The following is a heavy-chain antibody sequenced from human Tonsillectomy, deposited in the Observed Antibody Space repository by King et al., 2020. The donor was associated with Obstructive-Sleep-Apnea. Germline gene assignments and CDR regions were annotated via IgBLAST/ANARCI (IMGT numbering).Heavy chain of an antibody. J-gene: IGHJ4*02. CDR3: ARVTTVSSYYFDY. Sequence: QLQESGPGLVKPSETLSLTCTFSGGSGSSGSYSWRWIRQPPGKGMEWTVDYHYSGCTNYNTSPKSRVIISVDTSKNQFSLKLSSVTSADTAVYYCARVTTVSSYYFDYWGQGTLVTVSS. V-gene: IGHV4-61*01. CDR2: YHYSGCT. CDR1: GGSGSSGSYS. D-gene: IGHD4-11*01.